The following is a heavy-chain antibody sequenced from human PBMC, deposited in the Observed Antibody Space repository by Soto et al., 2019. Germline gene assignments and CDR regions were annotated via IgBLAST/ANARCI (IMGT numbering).Heavy chain of an antibody. J-gene: IGHJ6*03. CDR1: SGSISSSNW. D-gene: IGHD6-19*01. Sequence: QVQLQESGPGLVKPSGTLSLTCTVSSGSISSSNWWSWVRQPPGKGLEWIGEIYHTGSTNYNPSLKRRVTISVDKSKNQFSLKLSSVTAADTAVYHCAREAGWYYYLDLWGKGTTVTVSS. CDR2: IYHTGST. CDR3: AREAGWYYYLDL. V-gene: IGHV4-4*02.